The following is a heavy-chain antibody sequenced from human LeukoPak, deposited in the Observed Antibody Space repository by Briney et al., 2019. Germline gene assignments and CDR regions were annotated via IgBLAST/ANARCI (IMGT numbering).Heavy chain of an antibody. Sequence: ASVKVSCKAFEYTFSSYSIHWVRRAPGQRLEWMGWINAGKGNTKYSQNLQGRVTVTGDTSASTAYMELSSLTSEDTAVYYCARGSCSSTSCFMDVWDQGTTVTVSS. CDR2: INAGKGNT. CDR1: EYTFSSYS. D-gene: IGHD2-2*01. CDR3: ARGSCSSTSCFMDV. J-gene: IGHJ6*02. V-gene: IGHV1-3*01.